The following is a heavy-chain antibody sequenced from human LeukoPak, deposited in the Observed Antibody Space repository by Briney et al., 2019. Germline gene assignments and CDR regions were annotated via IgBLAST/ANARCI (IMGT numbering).Heavy chain of an antibody. CDR1: GGSIRSSSYY. V-gene: IGHV4-39*01. CDR3: ARQVVAVAGTGFFDY. D-gene: IGHD6-19*01. CDR2: IYYSGST. Sequence: SETLSLTCTVSGGSIRSSSYYWGWIRQPPGKGLEWIGSIYYSGSTYYNASLKSRGTISVDTSKNQFSLKLNSVTAADTAVYFCARQVVAVAGTGFFDYWGQGTLVTVSS. J-gene: IGHJ4*02.